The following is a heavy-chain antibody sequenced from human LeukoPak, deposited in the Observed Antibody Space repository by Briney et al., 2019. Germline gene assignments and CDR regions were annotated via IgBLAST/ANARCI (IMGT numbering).Heavy chain of an antibody. CDR2: ISAYNGNT. J-gene: IGHJ4*02. V-gene: IGHV1-18*01. CDR1: GYTFTSYG. D-gene: IGHD5-12*01. Sequence: ASVKVSCKASGYTFTSYGINWVRQAPGQGLEWMGWISAYNGNTNYAQQLQGRVTMTTDTSTSTAYMELRSLRSADTAVYYCARDDALVATGSFGYWGQGTLVTVSS. CDR3: ARDDALVATGSFGY.